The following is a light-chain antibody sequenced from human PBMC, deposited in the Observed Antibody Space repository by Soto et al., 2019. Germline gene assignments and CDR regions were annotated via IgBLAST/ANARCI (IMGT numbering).Light chain of an antibody. CDR3: CSYAGRYTYV. J-gene: IGLJ1*01. CDR1: SSDVGGYNY. CDR2: EVS. Sequence: QSALTQPASVSGSPGQSITISCTGTSSDVGGYNYVSWYQHHPGKAPKLVIYEVSKRPSGVPDRFSGSKSGNTASLTVSGLQAEDEADYYCCSYAGRYTYVFGTGTKVTVL. V-gene: IGLV2-8*01.